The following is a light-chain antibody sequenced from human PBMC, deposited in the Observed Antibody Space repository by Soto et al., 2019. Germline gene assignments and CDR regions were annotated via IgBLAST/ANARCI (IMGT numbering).Light chain of an antibody. Sequence: EIVMTQSPATLSVSPGERATLSCWASQSVSSNLAWYQQKPGQAPRLLIYGASTRATGIPARFSGSGSGTDFTLTISSLQSEDFAVYYCQQYNNWPQTFGQGTKVEIK. CDR3: QQYNNWPQT. V-gene: IGKV3-15*01. CDR1: QSVSSN. J-gene: IGKJ1*01. CDR2: GAS.